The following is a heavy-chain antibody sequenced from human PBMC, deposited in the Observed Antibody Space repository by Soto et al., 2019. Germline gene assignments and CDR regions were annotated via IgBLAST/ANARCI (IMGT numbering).Heavy chain of an antibody. CDR3: AREKSIAARDAFDI. J-gene: IGHJ3*02. CDR2: INSDGSST. V-gene: IGHV3-74*01. CDR1: GFTFSSYW. Sequence: GGSLRLSCAASGFTFSSYWMHWVRQAPGKGLVWVSRINSDGSSTSYADSVKGRFTISRDNAKNTLYLQMNSLRAEDTAVYYCAREKSIAARDAFDIWGQGTMVTVSS. D-gene: IGHD6-6*01.